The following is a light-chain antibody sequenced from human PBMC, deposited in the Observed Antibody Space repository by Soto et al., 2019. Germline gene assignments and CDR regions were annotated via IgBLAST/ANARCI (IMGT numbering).Light chain of an antibody. CDR3: QQRSNWPSIT. CDR2: DAS. J-gene: IGKJ5*01. V-gene: IGKV3-11*01. Sequence: VMTQSAFTLSLSPGERATLSCGASQSVSSYLAWYQQKPGQAPRLLIYDASNRATGIPARFSGSGSGTDFTLTISSLEPEDFAVYYCQQRSNWPSITFGQGTRLENK. CDR1: QSVSSY.